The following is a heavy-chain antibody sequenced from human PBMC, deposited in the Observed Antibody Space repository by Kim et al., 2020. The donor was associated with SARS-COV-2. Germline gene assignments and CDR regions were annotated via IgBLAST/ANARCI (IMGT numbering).Heavy chain of an antibody. V-gene: IGHV3-23*01. J-gene: IGHJ4*02. Sequence: ISDGGVRTHYADSMKGRFNIPRDNSKSTLFLHMNSLRAEDTAVYYCEASDYWGQGSLVTVSS. CDR2: ISDGGVRT. CDR3: EASDY.